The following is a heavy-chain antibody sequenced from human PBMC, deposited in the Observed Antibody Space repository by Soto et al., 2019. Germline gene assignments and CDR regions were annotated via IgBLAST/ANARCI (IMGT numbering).Heavy chain of an antibody. V-gene: IGHV1-69*01. CDR3: ANSRGETFLGYHGMDI. Sequence: QVQLVQSGPEVKKTGTSVKVSCKASGGTYSSRAISWVRQAPGQGLEWMGGIIPVFGRVNYAEKFQDRVTITADESTGTVYMELSSLRSEDTALYYCANSRGETFLGYHGMDIWGQGTTVCVSS. CDR2: IIPVFGRV. CDR1: GGTYSSRA. D-gene: IGHD3-16*01. J-gene: IGHJ6*02.